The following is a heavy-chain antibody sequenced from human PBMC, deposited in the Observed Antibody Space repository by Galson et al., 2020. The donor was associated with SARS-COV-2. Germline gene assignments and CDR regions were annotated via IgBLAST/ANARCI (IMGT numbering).Heavy chain of an antibody. CDR2: ISNSGRT. Sequence: SETLSLTCTVSGGSISNYYCSWIRQPPGKGLEWIGYISNSGRTNYNPSVKSRVTISLDTSKNQFSLKLNSVTAADTAVYYCARAPYYYDISGADWYFDLWGRGIVVTVSS. J-gene: IGHJ2*01. V-gene: IGHV4-59*01. CDR1: GGSISNYY. D-gene: IGHD3-22*01. CDR3: ARAPYYYDISGADWYFDL.